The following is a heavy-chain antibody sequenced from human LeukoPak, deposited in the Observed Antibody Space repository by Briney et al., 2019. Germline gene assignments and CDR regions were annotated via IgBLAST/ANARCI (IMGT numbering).Heavy chain of an antibody. D-gene: IGHD3-22*01. Sequence: PGGSLRLSCAASGFTVSSNYMSWVRQAPGKGLEWVSVIYSGGSTYYADYVKGRFTVSRDNSKNMLYLQMNSLRVEDTAVYYCAGDTSGYYYVDYWGQGTLVTVSS. V-gene: IGHV3-53*01. CDR1: GFTVSSNY. CDR2: IYSGGST. J-gene: IGHJ4*02. CDR3: AGDTSGYYYVDY.